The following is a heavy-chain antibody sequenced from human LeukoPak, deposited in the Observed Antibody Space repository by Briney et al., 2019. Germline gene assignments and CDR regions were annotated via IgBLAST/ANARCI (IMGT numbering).Heavy chain of an antibody. D-gene: IGHD3-3*01. CDR2: ISGSGGST. J-gene: IGHJ5*02. V-gene: IGHV3-23*01. CDR1: GFTFSSYA. CDR3: ASSPRILWFDP. Sequence: GGSLRLSCAASGFTFSSYAMSWVRQAPGKGLEWVSAISGSGGSTYYADSVKGRFTISRDNSKNTLYLQMNSLRAEVTAVYYCASSPRILWFDPWGQGTLVTVSS.